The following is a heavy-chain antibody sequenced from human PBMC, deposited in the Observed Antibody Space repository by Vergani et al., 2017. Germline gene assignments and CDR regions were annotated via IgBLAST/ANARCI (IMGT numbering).Heavy chain of an antibody. CDR1: GFTFSSYA. CDR3: AKASERYCSSTRCYIHY. D-gene: IGHD2-2*02. Sequence: EVQLLESGGGLVQPGGSLRLSCAASGFTFSSYAMSWVRQAPGKGLEWVSAISGSGGSTYYADSVKGRFTLSGDNSKNTLYLQMNSLRAEDTAVYYCAKASERYCSSTRCYIHYWGQGTLVTVSS. CDR2: ISGSGGST. J-gene: IGHJ4*02. V-gene: IGHV3-23*01.